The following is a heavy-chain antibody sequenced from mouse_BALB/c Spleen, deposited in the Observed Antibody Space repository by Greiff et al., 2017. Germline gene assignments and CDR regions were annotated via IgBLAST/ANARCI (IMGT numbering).Heavy chain of an antibody. V-gene: IGHV2-2*02. Sequence: QVQLQQSGPGLVQPSQSLSITCTVSGFSLTSYGVHWVRQSPGKGLEWLGVIWSGGSTDYNAAFISRLSISKDNSKSQVFFKMNSLQANDTAIYYCARNSRDYYGSSYDFDYWGQGTTLTVSS. D-gene: IGHD1-1*01. CDR1: GFSLTSYG. CDR2: IWSGGST. CDR3: ARNSRDYYGSSYDFDY. J-gene: IGHJ2*01.